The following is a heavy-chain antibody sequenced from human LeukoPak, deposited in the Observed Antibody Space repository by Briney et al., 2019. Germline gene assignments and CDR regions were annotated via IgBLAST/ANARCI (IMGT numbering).Heavy chain of an antibody. V-gene: IGHV1-69*13. CDR1: GGTFSSYA. CDR3: ARTSYYYDSSGYYNPLLYGMDV. D-gene: IGHD3-22*01. Sequence: ASVKVSCKASGGTFSSYAISWVRQAPGQGLEWMGGIIPIFGTANYAQKFQGRVTITADESTSTAYMELSRLRSDDTAVYYCARTSYYYDSSGYYNPLLYGMDVWGQGTTVTVSS. CDR2: IIPIFGTA. J-gene: IGHJ6*02.